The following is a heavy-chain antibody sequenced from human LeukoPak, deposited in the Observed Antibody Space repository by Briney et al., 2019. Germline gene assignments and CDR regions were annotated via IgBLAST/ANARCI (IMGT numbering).Heavy chain of an antibody. CDR2: INHSGST. Sequence: SETLSLTCAVYGGSFSGYYWSWIRQPPGKGLEWIGEINHSGSTNYNPSLKSRVTISVDTSKNQFSLKLSSVTAADTAVYYCARDGWLADWGQGTLVTVSS. D-gene: IGHD6-19*01. J-gene: IGHJ4*02. V-gene: IGHV4-34*01. CDR1: GGSFSGYY. CDR3: ARDGWLAD.